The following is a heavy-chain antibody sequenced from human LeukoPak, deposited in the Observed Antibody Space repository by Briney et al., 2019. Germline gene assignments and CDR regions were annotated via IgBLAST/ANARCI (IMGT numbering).Heavy chain of an antibody. CDR3: ARDLMSSSWILDYFDY. J-gene: IGHJ4*02. CDR2: IKQDGSER. D-gene: IGHD6-13*01. CDR1: GFTFSSYW. V-gene: IGHV3-7*01. Sequence: GGSLRLSCAASGFTFSSYWMSWVRQAPGKGLEWVANIKQDGSERYYVDSVKGRFTISRDNAKNSLYLQMNSLRAEDTAVYYCARDLMSSSWILDYFDYWGQGTLVTVSS.